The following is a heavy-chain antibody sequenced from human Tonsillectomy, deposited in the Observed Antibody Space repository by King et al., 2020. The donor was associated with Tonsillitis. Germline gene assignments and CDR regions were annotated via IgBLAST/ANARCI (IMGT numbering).Heavy chain of an antibody. CDR2: ISHSGST. V-gene: IGHV4-34*01. Sequence: VQLQQWGAGLLKPSETLSLTCTVYGGSFNGYYWSWIRQPPGKGLEWIGEISHSGSTKYNPSLKSRVTISVDTSKNQFSLKLSSVTAADTAVYYCAELPRGGSYFDSWGQGTLVTVSS. CDR1: GGSFNGYY. J-gene: IGHJ4*02. CDR3: AELPRGGSYFDS. D-gene: IGHD1-26*01.